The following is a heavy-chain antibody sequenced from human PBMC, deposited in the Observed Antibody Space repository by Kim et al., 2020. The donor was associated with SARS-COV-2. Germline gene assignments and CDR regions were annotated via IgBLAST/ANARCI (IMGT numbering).Heavy chain of an antibody. CDR3: AKDVVSSSFRAFHI. D-gene: IGHD6-6*01. Sequence: ADTGKGRFTISRHNAENSLYLQMNSLRAEDTAFYYCAKDVVSSSFRAFHIWGQGTMVTVSS. J-gene: IGHJ3*02. V-gene: IGHV3-9*01.